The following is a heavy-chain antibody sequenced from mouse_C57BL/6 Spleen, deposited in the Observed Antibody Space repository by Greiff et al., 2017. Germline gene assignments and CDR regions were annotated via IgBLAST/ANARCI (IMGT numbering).Heavy chain of an antibody. CDR3: ARRGPGDYGKPWFAY. J-gene: IGHJ3*01. V-gene: IGHV1-52*01. D-gene: IGHD2-1*01. CDR1: GYTFTSYW. Sequence: QVQLQQPGAELVRPGSSVKLSCKASGYTFTSYWMHWVKQRPIQGLEWIGNIDPSDSETHYNQKFKDKATLTVDKSSSTAYMQLSSLTSEDSAVYYCARRGPGDYGKPWFAYWGQGTLVTVSA. CDR2: IDPSDSET.